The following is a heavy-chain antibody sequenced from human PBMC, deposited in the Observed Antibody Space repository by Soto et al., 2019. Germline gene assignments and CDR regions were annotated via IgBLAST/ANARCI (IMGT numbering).Heavy chain of an antibody. CDR1: GHTLTGYY. J-gene: IGHJ6*02. V-gene: IGHV1-2*04. CDR3: ARVSGYDGLGGMDV. D-gene: IGHD5-12*01. CDR2: INPNSGGT. Sequence: ASVKVSSKASGHTLTGYYMHSVRQAPGQGLEWMGWINPNSGGTNYAQKFQGWVTMTRDTSISTAYMELSRLRSDDTAVYYCARVSGYDGLGGMDVWGQGTTVTVSS.